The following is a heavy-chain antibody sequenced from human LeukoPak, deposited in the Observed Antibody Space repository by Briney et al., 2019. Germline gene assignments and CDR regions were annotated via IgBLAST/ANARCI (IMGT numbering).Heavy chain of an antibody. CDR3: ARGLRFLRTMVRGVIRLYYFDY. D-gene: IGHD3-10*01. V-gene: IGHV1-8*01. CDR2: MNPNSGNT. J-gene: IGHJ4*02. Sequence: ASVKVSCKASGYTFTSYDINWVRQATGQGLEWMGWMNPNSGNTGYARKFQGRVTMTRNTSISTAYMELSSLRSEDTAVYYCARGLRFLRTMVRGVIRLYYFDYWGQGTLVTVSS. CDR1: GYTFTSYD.